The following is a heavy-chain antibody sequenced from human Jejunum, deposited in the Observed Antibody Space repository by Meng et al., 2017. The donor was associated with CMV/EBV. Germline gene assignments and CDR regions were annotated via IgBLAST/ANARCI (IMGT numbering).Heavy chain of an antibody. CDR1: FTFIGYY. D-gene: IGHD6-19*01. Sequence: FTFIGYYMHWVRQAPGQGLEWMGWMSVNSGGTNYAQTLRGRVTMTRDTSISTAYMELSSLRFDDTAAYYCVTSSGYRSGWGAFDIWGQGTGVTVSS. CDR2: MSVNSGGT. V-gene: IGHV1-2*02. CDR3: VTSSGYRSGWGAFDI. J-gene: IGHJ3*02.